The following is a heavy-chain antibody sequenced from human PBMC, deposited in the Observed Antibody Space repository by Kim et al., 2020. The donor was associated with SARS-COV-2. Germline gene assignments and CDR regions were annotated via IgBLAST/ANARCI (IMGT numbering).Heavy chain of an antibody. CDR2: IKAGNGNT. CDR1: GYTFTSYA. Sequence: ASVKVSCKASGYTFTSYAMHWVRQAPGQRREWMGWIKAGNGNTKYSQKFQGRVTITRDTSASTAYMELSSLRSEDTAVYYCARISLMVYAATDYWGQGTLVTVSS. CDR3: ARISLMVYAATDY. V-gene: IGHV1-3*01. J-gene: IGHJ4*02. D-gene: IGHD2-8*01.